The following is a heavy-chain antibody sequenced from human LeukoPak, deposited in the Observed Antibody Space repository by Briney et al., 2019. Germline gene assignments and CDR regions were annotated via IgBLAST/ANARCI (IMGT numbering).Heavy chain of an antibody. CDR1: GFSFSSYE. CDR3: ARLRRGAVSGPYFVY. V-gene: IGHV3-48*03. CDR2: ISISSTTI. Sequence: GGSLRLSCAASGFSFSSYEMTWVRQGPGKGPECVSYISISSTTIYYADSVKGRFTISRDNAKNSLYLQMNSLRVEDTAVYYCARLRRGAVSGPYFVYWGQGTLVTVSS. J-gene: IGHJ4*02. D-gene: IGHD6-19*01.